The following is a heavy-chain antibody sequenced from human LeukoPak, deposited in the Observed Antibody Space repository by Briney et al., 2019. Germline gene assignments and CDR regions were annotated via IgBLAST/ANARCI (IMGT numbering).Heavy chain of an antibody. J-gene: IGHJ6*03. V-gene: IGHV1-2*02. Sequence: ASVKVSCKASGYTFTGYYMHWVRQAPGQGPEWMGWINPNSGGTNYAQKFQGRVTMTRDTSISTAYMELSRLRSDDTAVYYCARKGVYQLLYDYYYYMDVWGKGTTVTVSS. CDR3: ARKGVYQLLYDYYYYMDV. CDR1: GYTFTGYY. D-gene: IGHD2-2*01. CDR2: INPNSGGT.